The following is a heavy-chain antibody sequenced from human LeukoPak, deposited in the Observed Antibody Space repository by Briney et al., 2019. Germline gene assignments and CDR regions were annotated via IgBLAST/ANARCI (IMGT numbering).Heavy chain of an antibody. CDR3: ARNVAATLPYYFDY. D-gene: IGHD6-13*01. V-gene: IGHV3-48*04. J-gene: IGHJ4*02. CDR2: ISSSSSTI. CDR1: GFTVSSNY. Sequence: GGSLRLSCAASGFTVSSNYMSWVRQAPGKGLEWVSYISSSSSTIYYADSVKGRFTISRDNAKNSLYLQMNSLRAEDTAVYYCARNVAATLPYYFDYWGQGTLVTVSS.